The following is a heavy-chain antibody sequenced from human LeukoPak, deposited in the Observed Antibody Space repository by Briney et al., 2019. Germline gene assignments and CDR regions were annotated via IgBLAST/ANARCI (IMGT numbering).Heavy chain of an antibody. J-gene: IGHJ6*02. D-gene: IGHD4-17*01. CDR1: GGSISSSSYY. V-gene: IGHV4-39*01. Sequence: SETLSLTCTVSGGSISSSSYYWGWIRQPPGKGLEWIGSIYYSGSTYYNPSLKSRVTISVDTSKNQFSLKLSSVTAADTAVYYCARINYGDYGAYYYYGMDVWGQGTTVTVSS. CDR2: IYYSGST. CDR3: ARINYGDYGAYYYYGMDV.